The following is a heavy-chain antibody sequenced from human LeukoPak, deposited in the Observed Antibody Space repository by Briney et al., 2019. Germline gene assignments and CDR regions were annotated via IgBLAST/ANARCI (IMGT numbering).Heavy chain of an antibody. Sequence: ISGRGGSTYYGVSVKGRFTISRDNSKNTLSLQMNSLRAEDTAVYYCARIDKSNGYYGLFDYWGQGILVTVSS. J-gene: IGHJ4*02. CDR3: ARIDKSNGYYGLFDY. D-gene: IGHD3-22*01. CDR2: ISGRGGST. V-gene: IGHV3-23*01.